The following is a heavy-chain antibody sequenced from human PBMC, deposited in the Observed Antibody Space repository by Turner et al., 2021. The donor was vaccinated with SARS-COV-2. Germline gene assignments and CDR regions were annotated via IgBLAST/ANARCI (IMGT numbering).Heavy chain of an antibody. CDR2: IFYTGST. CDR1: GYSISSYY. Sequence: QVELQESGSELLKPSDTLSLSCSVSGYSISSYYWHWIRQPPGKGLEWIGYIFYTGSTSFNPSLNDRATMSVDTSENQFFLHLKSVTPADTTVYHCARGAYASVSLDKFDAWGQGILVSVSS. D-gene: IGHD3-16*01. V-gene: IGHV4-59*07. CDR3: ARGAYASVSLDKFDA. J-gene: IGHJ5*02.